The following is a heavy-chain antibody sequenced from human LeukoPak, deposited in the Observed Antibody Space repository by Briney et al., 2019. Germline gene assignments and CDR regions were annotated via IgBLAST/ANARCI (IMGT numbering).Heavy chain of an antibody. D-gene: IGHD4-17*01. CDR2: IHHSGST. Sequence: PSETLSLTCAVHGGSLSGYYGSWIRQLPGKGPEWIGEIHHSGSTNYNPSLKSRVAMSIDTSKNYFSLNLNSVTAADTAVYYCARAYGPELSWGQGTLVTVSS. V-gene: IGHV4-34*01. CDR1: GGSLSGYY. J-gene: IGHJ5*02. CDR3: ARAYGPELS.